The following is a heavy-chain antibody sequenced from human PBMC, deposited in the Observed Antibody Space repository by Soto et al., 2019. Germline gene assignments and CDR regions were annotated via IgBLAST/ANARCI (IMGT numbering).Heavy chain of an antibody. Sequence: QVHLQESGPGLVKPSETLSLTCTVSGDSISNYYWSWIRQPPGKGLEWIGYVYYTGSTNYNPSLKSRVTISVDTSKNQFSLKLTSVTAADTAVYYCARGSTLPYWGQGTLVTVSS. CDR2: VYYTGST. CDR1: GDSISNYY. V-gene: IGHV4-59*01. CDR3: ARGSTLPY. J-gene: IGHJ4*02.